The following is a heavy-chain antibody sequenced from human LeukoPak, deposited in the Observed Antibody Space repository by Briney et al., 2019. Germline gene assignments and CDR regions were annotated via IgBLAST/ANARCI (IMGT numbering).Heavy chain of an antibody. D-gene: IGHD3-22*01. J-gene: IGHJ4*02. CDR3: AAGGDYYDSSGYLDY. Sequence: SETLSITCTVSGGSISSYYWSWIRQPPGKGLEWIGYIYYSGSTNYNPSLKSRVTISVDTSKNQFSLKLSSVTAADTAVYYCAAGGDYYDSSGYLDYWGQGTLVTVSS. CDR1: GGSISSYY. CDR2: IYYSGST. V-gene: IGHV4-59*01.